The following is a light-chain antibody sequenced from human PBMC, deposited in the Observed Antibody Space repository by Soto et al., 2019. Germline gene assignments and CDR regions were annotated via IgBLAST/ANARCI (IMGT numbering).Light chain of an antibody. Sequence: DFQMTQSASTVSASVGDTVTVTCRASQSVSVWLAWYQQKPGEAPKLLIYDASALPRGVPSRFSGSGSGTKFTLTIASLQPDDFATYYCQQYETFSGTFGPGTKVDIK. J-gene: IGKJ1*01. CDR3: QQYETFSGT. CDR2: DAS. V-gene: IGKV1-5*01. CDR1: QSVSVW.